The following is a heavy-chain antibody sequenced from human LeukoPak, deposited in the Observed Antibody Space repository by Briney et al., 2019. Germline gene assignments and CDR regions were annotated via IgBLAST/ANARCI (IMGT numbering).Heavy chain of an antibody. J-gene: IGHJ3*02. V-gene: IGHV4-34*01. CDR2: INHSGST. CDR3: ARGWAPYAFDI. Sequence: SETLSLTCAVYGGSFSGNYWSWIRQPPGKGLEWIGEINHSGSTNYNPSLKSRVTISVDTSKNQFSLKLSSVTAADTAVYYCARGWAPYAFDIWGQGTMVTVSS. CDR1: GGSFSGNY. D-gene: IGHD7-27*01.